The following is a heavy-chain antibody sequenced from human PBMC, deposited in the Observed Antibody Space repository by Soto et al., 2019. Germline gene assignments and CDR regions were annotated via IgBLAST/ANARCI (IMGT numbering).Heavy chain of an antibody. CDR1: GYTFTGYY. J-gene: IGHJ6*02. CDR3: ARTSIADAGTVYYGMDV. Sequence: ASVKVSCKASGYTFTGYYMHWVRQAPGQGLEWMGWINPNSGGTNYAQKFQGWVTMTRDTSISTAYMELSRLRSDDTAVYYCARTSIADAGTVYYGMDVWGQGTTVTVYS. CDR2: INPNSGGT. D-gene: IGHD6-13*01. V-gene: IGHV1-2*04.